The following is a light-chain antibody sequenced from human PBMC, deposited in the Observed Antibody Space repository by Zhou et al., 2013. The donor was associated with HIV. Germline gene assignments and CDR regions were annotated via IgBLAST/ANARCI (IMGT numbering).Light chain of an antibody. Sequence: EIVLTQSPATLSLSPGERAILSCRASQWISSSLAWYQQKAGQPPRLVIEDASKRATGIPGRFSGSGSGTDFTLTISSLEPEDFAVYYCQQRSNWPRELTFGGGTKVEIK. CDR3: QQRSNWPRELT. V-gene: IGKV3-11*01. CDR2: DAS. CDR1: QWISSS. J-gene: IGKJ4*01.